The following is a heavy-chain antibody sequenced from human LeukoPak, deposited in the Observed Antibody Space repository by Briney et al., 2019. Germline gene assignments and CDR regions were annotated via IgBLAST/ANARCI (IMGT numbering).Heavy chain of an antibody. Sequence: GGSLRLSCATFGFSFESYGLHWVRQAPGKGLEWVTFIPFSGRDENYADSVRGRFTISGDNSKNMVYLQMNSLRPDDTGIYYCVKDCGLGGSRDYWGQGTLVTVSS. CDR1: GFSFESYG. CDR3: VKDCGLGGSRDY. D-gene: IGHD1-26*01. CDR2: IPFSGRDE. V-gene: IGHV3-30*02. J-gene: IGHJ4*02.